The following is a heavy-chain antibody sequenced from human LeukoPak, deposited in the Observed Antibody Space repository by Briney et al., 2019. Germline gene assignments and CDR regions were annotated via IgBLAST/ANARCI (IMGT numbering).Heavy chain of an antibody. CDR1: GFTFSSYA. J-gene: IGHJ4*02. Sequence: GGSLRLSCAASGFTFSSYAMSRVRQAPGKGLEWVSAISGSGGSTYYADSVKGRFTISRDNSKNTLYLQMNSLRAEDTAVYYCARYYDSSGYHSEYYFDYWGQGTLVTVSS. V-gene: IGHV3-23*01. D-gene: IGHD3-22*01. CDR3: ARYYDSSGYHSEYYFDY. CDR2: ISGSGGST.